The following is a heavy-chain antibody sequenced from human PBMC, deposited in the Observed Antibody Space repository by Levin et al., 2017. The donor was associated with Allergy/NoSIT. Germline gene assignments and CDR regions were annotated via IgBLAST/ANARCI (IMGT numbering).Heavy chain of an antibody. V-gene: IGHV3-7*03. Sequence: PGGSLRLSCAPSGFSFTNYWMRWIRQAPGKGLEWVASVSQDGNEKYYVDSVKGRFTISRDNAKNSLYLQMNSLRAEDTAVYYCARAITVSGAVAYMDVWGKGTPVTVSS. J-gene: IGHJ6*03. D-gene: IGHD3-3*01. CDR1: GFSFTNYW. CDR3: ARAITVSGAVAYMDV. CDR2: VSQDGNEK.